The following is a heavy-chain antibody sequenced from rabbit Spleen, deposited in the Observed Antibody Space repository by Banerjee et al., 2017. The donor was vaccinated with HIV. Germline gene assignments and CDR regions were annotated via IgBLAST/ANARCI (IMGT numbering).Heavy chain of an antibody. J-gene: IGHJ4*01. CDR3: ARSNIDLVSLNL. CDR2: IDAGSSGFT. Sequence: QEQLVESGGGLVQPEGSLTLTCTTSGVSFSGDSYMCWVRQAPGKGLEWVVCIDAGSSGFTYFASWAKGRVTISKTSSTTVTLQMTSLTAADTATYFCARSNIDLVSLNLWGPGTLVTVS. D-gene: IGHD3-3*01. V-gene: IGHV1S45*01. CDR1: GVSFSGDSY.